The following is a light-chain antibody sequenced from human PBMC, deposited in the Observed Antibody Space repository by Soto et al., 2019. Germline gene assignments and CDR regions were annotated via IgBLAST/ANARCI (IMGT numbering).Light chain of an antibody. CDR1: QNISNY. Sequence: IVLTQSAATLSLSPGKRATLSCRASQNISNYLIWYQQKPGQAPRLLIYDVSNRATGVPSRFSGSGSGTDFTLTINNLQPEDFATYYCQQANSFPFTFGGGTKVDIK. CDR2: DVS. CDR3: QQANSFPFT. V-gene: IGKV3-11*01. J-gene: IGKJ4*01.